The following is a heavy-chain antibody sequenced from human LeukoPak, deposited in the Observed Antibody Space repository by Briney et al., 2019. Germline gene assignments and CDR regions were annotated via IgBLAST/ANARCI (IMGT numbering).Heavy chain of an antibody. CDR2: IYYSGST. CDR1: GGSISSSSYY. J-gene: IGHJ5*02. Sequence: SETLSLTCTVSGGSISSSSYYWGWIRQPPGKGLEWIGSIYYSGSTYYNPSLKSRVAISVDTSKNQFSLKLSSVTAADTAVYYCATEYDFWSGYPSITRFDPWGQGTLVTVSS. V-gene: IGHV4-39*01. CDR3: ATEYDFWSGYPSITRFDP. D-gene: IGHD3-3*01.